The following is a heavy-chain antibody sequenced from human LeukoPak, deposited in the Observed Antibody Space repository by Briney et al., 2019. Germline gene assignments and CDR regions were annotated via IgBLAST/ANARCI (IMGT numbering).Heavy chain of an antibody. CDR1: GGTFSSYA. D-gene: IGHD2-21*02. CDR3: ARAFISFVVVTAFDY. J-gene: IGHJ4*02. Sequence: ASVKVSCKASGGTFSSYAISWVRQAPGQGLEWMGGTIPIFGTANYAQKFQGRVTITTDESTSTAYMELSSLRSEDTAVYYCARAFISFVVVTAFDYWGQGTLVT. V-gene: IGHV1-69*05. CDR2: TIPIFGTA.